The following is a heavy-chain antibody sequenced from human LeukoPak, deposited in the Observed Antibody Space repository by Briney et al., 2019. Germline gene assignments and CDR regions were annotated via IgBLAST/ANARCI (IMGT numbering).Heavy chain of an antibody. Sequence: GGSLRLSCAASGFTFSSYEMNWVRQAPGKGLEWVSSISSSSSYIYYADSVKGRFTISRDNAKNSLYLQMNSLRAEDTAVYYCAKDFWAHSSGLLVDYWGQGTLVTVSS. CDR3: AKDFWAHSSGLLVDY. J-gene: IGHJ4*02. CDR1: GFTFSSYE. V-gene: IGHV3-21*01. CDR2: ISSSSSYI. D-gene: IGHD6-19*01.